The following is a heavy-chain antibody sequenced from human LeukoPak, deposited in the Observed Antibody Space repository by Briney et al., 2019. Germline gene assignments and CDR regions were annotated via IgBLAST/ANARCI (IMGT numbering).Heavy chain of an antibody. V-gene: IGHV3-23*01. CDR3: AKDFYSGSSP. J-gene: IGHJ5*02. D-gene: IGHD1-26*01. CDR1: GFTFSSYA. CDR2: ISGTGGST. Sequence: PGGSLRLSCAASGFTFSSYAMSWVRQAPGKGLEWVSTISGTGGSTYYADSVKGRFTISKDYSKNTLSLQMNSLGAEDTAVYYCAKDFYSGSSPWGQGTLVTVSS.